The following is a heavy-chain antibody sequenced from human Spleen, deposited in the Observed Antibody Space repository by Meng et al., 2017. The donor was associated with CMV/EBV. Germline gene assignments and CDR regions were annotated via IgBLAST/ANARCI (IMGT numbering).Heavy chain of an antibody. CDR1: GFTFSSYR. Sequence: GESLKISCAASGFTFSSYRMNWLRQAPGKGLVWVSRINSDGSSTSYADSVKGRFTISRDNSKNTLYLQMNSLRAEDTAVYYCARDTFDPWGQGTLVTVSS. CDR2: INSDGSST. J-gene: IGHJ5*02. V-gene: IGHV3-74*01. CDR3: ARDTFDP.